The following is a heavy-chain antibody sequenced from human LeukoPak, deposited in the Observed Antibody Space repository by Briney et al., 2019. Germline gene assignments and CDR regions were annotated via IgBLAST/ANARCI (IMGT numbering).Heavy chain of an antibody. CDR3: ALRSGNDDVYDV. CDR2: IYPSDSDT. J-gene: IGHJ3*01. CDR1: GYSFVTHW. D-gene: IGHD1-1*01. V-gene: IGHV5-51*01. Sequence: GESLKISCKGSGYSFVTHWIGWVRQMPGKGLEWMGIIYPSDSDTRYSPSFEGQVTISADKSITTAYLQWSSLKASDTAMYYCALRSGNDDVYDVWGQGTLVTVSS.